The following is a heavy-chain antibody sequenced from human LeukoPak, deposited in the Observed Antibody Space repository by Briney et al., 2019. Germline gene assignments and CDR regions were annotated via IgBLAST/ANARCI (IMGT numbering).Heavy chain of an antibody. V-gene: IGHV3-64*01. CDR1: GFTFSTYA. CDR3: ARRRPYGDYDDY. CDR2: ISGNGVST. Sequence: PGGSLRLSCAASGFTFSTYAMYWVRRTPGKGLEYVSVISGNGVSTHYATSVKGRFTISRDNSKNTLYLQMGSLRAEDMAVYYCARRRPYGDYDDYWGQGTLVTVSS. J-gene: IGHJ4*02. D-gene: IGHD4-17*01.